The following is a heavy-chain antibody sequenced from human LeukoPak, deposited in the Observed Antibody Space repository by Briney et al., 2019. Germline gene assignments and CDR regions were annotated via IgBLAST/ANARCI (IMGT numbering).Heavy chain of an antibody. D-gene: IGHD3-9*01. V-gene: IGHV3-66*01. CDR3: ARAHRISGYFDWLPFDF. CDR1: EFTVSSNY. Sequence: GGSLRLSCAPSEFTVSSNYMSWVRQAPGKGLEWVSVFYSGGSTYYADSVKGRFTISRDNSKNTLYPQMNSLRAEDTAVYFCARAHRISGYFDWLPFDFWGQGTLVTVSS. CDR2: FYSGGST. J-gene: IGHJ4*02.